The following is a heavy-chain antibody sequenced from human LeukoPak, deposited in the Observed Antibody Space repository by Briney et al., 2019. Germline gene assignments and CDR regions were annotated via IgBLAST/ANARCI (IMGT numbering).Heavy chain of an antibody. D-gene: IGHD6-6*01. CDR2: FNPNSGGT. J-gene: IGHJ5*02. V-gene: IGHV1-2*02. CDR3: ARSTFSPYSSSSGQYNWFDP. Sequence: ASAKDSCKAPGDTFTGAYMHRVRQAPGQRLEWMGWFNPNSGGTNYAQKFQGRVTMTRDTSISTAYMELSRLRSDDTAVYYCARSTFSPYSSSSGQYNWFDPWGQGTLVTVSS. CDR1: GDTFTGAY.